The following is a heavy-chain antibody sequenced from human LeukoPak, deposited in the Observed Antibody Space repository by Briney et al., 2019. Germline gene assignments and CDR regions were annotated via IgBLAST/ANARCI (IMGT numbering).Heavy chain of an antibody. CDR2: IIPIFGTA. Sequence: ASVKVSCKASGGTFSSYAISWVRQAPGQGLEWMGGIIPIFGTANYAQKFQGRVTITADESTSTAYMELSSLRSEDTAVYYRARDLGGPGSSTFDYWGQGTLVTVSS. D-gene: IGHD3-10*01. CDR1: GGTFSSYA. V-gene: IGHV1-69*13. CDR3: ARDLGGPGSSTFDY. J-gene: IGHJ4*02.